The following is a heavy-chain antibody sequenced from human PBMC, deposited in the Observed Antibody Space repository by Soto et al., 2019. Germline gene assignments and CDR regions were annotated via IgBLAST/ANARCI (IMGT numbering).Heavy chain of an antibody. CDR2: IDWDDDK. Sequence: SGPTLVNPTQTLTLTCTFSGFSLSTSGMCVSWIRQPPGKALEWLALIDWDDDKYYSTSLKTRLTITKDTSKNQVVLTMTNMDPVDTATYYCARTRGYCSSTSCYYYYYGMDVWGQGTTVTVSS. CDR1: GFSLSTSGMC. D-gene: IGHD2-2*01. J-gene: IGHJ6*02. V-gene: IGHV2-70*01. CDR3: ARTRGYCSSTSCYYYYYGMDV.